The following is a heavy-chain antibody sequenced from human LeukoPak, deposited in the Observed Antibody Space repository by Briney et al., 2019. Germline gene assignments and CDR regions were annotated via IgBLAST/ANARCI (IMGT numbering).Heavy chain of an antibody. J-gene: IGHJ4*02. CDR1: GFTFSDYY. CDR3: AREGIVATIPFDY. D-gene: IGHD5-12*01. V-gene: IGHV3-11*01. CDR2: ISSSGSTI. Sequence: GESLRLSCAASGFTFSDYYMSWIRQAPGKGLEWVSYISSSGSTIYYADPVKGRFTISRDSAKNSLYLQMNSLRAEDTAVYYCAREGIVATIPFDYWGQGTLVTVSS.